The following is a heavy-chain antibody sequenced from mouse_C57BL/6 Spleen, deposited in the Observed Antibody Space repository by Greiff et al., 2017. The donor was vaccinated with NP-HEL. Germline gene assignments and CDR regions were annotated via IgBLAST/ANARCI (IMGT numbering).Heavy chain of an antibody. CDR3: AIPIYYCGSRYFDV. D-gene: IGHD1-1*01. V-gene: IGHV1-53*01. CDR1: GYTFTSYW. Sequence: QVQLQQPGTELVKPGASVKLSCKASGYTFTSYWMHWVKQRPGQGLEWIGNINPCNGGTNYNEKFKSKATLTVDKSSSTAYMQRSNLTSEDSAVYDCAIPIYYCGSRYFDVWGTGTTVTVAS. J-gene: IGHJ1*03. CDR2: INPCNGGT.